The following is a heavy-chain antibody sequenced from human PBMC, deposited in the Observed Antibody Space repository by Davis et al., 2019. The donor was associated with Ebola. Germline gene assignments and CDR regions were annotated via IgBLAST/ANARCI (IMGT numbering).Heavy chain of an antibody. Sequence: ASVKVSCKASGYTFTGHYMYWVRQAPGQGLVWMGWINPNSGGTNYAQKFQGRVTMTRDTSINTVYMELSSLRSDDTAVYYCARETLSGYDREFDYWGQGTLVTVSS. CDR3: ARETLSGYDREFDY. CDR2: INPNSGGT. V-gene: IGHV1-2*02. J-gene: IGHJ4*02. CDR1: GYTFTGHY. D-gene: IGHD5-12*01.